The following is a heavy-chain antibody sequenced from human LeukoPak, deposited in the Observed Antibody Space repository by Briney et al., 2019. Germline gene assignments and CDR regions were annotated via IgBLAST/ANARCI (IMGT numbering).Heavy chain of an antibody. CDR3: AREESSSSGYYFDY. D-gene: IGHD6-6*01. V-gene: IGHV3-21*01. Sequence: GGSLRLSCAASGSTFSSYSMNWVRQAPGKGLEWVSSISSSSSYIYYADSVKGRFTISRDNAKNSLYLQMNSLRAEDTAVYYCAREESSSSGYYFDYWGQGTLVTVSS. J-gene: IGHJ4*02. CDR1: GSTFSSYS. CDR2: ISSSSSYI.